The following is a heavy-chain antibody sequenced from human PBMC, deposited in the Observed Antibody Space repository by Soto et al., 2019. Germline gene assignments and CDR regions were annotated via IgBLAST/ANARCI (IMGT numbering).Heavy chain of an antibody. D-gene: IGHD5-18*01. CDR2: INHSGST. Sequence: SETRSLTCAVYRGSFNGYYWSWIRQPPGKRLEWIGEINHSGSTNYNPSLKSRVTISVDTSKNQFSLKLSSVTAADTAVYYCASEWAGDTAMVKHHFDYWGQGTLVTVAS. CDR3: ASEWAGDTAMVKHHFDY. V-gene: IGHV4-34*01. CDR1: RGSFNGYY. J-gene: IGHJ4*02.